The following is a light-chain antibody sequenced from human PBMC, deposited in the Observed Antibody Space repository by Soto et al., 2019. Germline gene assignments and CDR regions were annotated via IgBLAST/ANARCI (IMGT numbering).Light chain of an antibody. CDR3: TSYAGSNIWV. CDR1: SSDVGAYNY. V-gene: IGLV2-8*01. CDR2: EVS. J-gene: IGLJ3*02. Sequence: QSALTQPPSASGSPGQSVTISCTGTSSDVGAYNYVYWYQQYPGKAPKLMIYEVSKRPSGVPDRFSGSKSVKTASLTVSGLQPEEESDYYCTSYAGSNIWVFGGGTKVTVL.